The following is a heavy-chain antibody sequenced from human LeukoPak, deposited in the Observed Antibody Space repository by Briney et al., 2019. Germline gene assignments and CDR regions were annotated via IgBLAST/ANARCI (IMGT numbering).Heavy chain of an antibody. D-gene: IGHD3-3*01. CDR1: GGSISSGSYS. CDR2: IYTSGST. Sequence: SETLSLTCTVSGGSISSGSYSWSWIRQPAGKGMEWIGRIYTSGSTNYNPSLKSRVTISVDTSKNQFSLKLSSVTAADTAVYYCARLTARFYDFWSQGTLVTVSS. J-gene: IGHJ4*02. V-gene: IGHV4-61*02. CDR3: ARLTARFYDF.